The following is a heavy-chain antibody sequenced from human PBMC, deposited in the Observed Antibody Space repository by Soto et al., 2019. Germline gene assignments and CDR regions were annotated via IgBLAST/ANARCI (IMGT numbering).Heavy chain of an antibody. J-gene: IGHJ4*02. CDR3: AKFFVETGGSSGWLLSFLF. CDR2: ISGTGGTT. V-gene: IGHV3-23*01. CDR1: GFTFSSYA. D-gene: IGHD6-25*01. Sequence: EVQLLESGGGLVQPGGSLRLSCAASGFTFSSYAMSWVRQAPGKGLEWVSAISGTGGTTYYADSEKGRFTISRDNSRNSLHLHLSSLRVEDMAIYSCAKFFVETGGSSGWLLSFLFWGKGTLVTVSS.